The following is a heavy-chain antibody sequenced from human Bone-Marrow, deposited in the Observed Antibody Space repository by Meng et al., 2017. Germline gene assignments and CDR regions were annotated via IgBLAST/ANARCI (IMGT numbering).Heavy chain of an antibody. Sequence: QVQLVQSGAEVKKPGASVKVSCKPSGYNFPDYYIHWVRRAPGQGLEWMGWINPKSGDTKYAQNFQGRVTLTRDTSISTAHMELSRLSSDDTAVYYCARRVSTVGDLDYWGQGTLVTVAS. CDR2: INPKSGDT. CDR1: GYNFPDYY. V-gene: IGHV1-2*02. D-gene: IGHD2-21*01. CDR3: ARRVSTVGDLDY. J-gene: IGHJ4*02.